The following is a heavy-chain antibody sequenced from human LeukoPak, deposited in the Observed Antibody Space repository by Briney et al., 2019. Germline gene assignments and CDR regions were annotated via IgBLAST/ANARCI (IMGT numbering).Heavy chain of an antibody. V-gene: IGHV3-30*04. Sequence: SGRSLRLSCAASGFTFSSYAMHWVRQAPGKGLEWVAVISYDGSNKYYADSVKGRFTISRDNSKNTLYLQMNSLRAEDTAVYYCASMRLRFLEWLFADFDYWGQGTLVTVSS. D-gene: IGHD3-3*01. CDR1: GFTFSSYA. CDR2: ISYDGSNK. J-gene: IGHJ4*02. CDR3: ASMRLRFLEWLFADFDY.